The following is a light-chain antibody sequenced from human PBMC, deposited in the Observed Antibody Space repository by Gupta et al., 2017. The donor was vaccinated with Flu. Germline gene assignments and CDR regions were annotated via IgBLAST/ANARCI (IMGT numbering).Light chain of an antibody. CDR2: GAS. V-gene: IGKV3-20*01. CDR3: HQYGTSPQT. Sequence: GTLSLSPGETATLSCRASQSVSSNYVAWYQQKPGQAPRLLSDGASIRATGIPDRVSGSGSGTDFTLTISRLAPEDFAVYYCHQYGTSPQTFGLGTRVDIK. J-gene: IGKJ1*01. CDR1: QSVSSNY.